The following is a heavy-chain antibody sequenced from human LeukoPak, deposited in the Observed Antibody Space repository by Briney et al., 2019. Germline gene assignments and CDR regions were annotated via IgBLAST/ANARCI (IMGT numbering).Heavy chain of an antibody. CDR2: ISTSTGDT. J-gene: IGHJ4*02. D-gene: IGHD4-11*01. CDR3: ARDDNYGIFVNVDY. V-gene: IGHV1-18*01. CDR1: GYSFILYG. Sequence: ASVKVSCKTSGYSFILYGISWVRQAPGQGPEWMGWISTSTGDTKYTQKFQGRVTLTTDTSTSTAYMELSSLRSDDTAVYYCARDDNYGIFVNVDYWGQGTLVTVSS.